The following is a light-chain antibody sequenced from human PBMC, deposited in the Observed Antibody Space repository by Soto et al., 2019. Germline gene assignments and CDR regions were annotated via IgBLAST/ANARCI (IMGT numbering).Light chain of an antibody. Sequence: EVVMRQSPATLSVSPGEGATLSCRASQSISGALAWYQQKPGQAPRLLIHGASTRATSFPARFSGSGSGTDFTLTISSLQSEDFAVYYCQQYNNWPWTFGQGTKVDI. CDR2: GAS. V-gene: IGKV3-15*01. J-gene: IGKJ1*01. CDR1: QSISGA. CDR3: QQYNNWPWT.